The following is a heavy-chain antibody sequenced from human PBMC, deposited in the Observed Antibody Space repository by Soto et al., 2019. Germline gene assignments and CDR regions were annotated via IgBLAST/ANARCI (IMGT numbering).Heavy chain of an antibody. CDR2: INPSSGGT. J-gene: IGHJ4*02. CDR1: GYTFSNYY. CDR3: ARAPQYGSAGYYYNF. V-gene: IGHV1-46*01. Sequence: QVHLVQSGAEVKRPGVSVKVSCKASGYTFSNYYMHWVRQVPGHGLEWMGIINPSSGGTTYAQRFRGRLTVTRDTSTSTVYMELSRLRSDDTAIYFCARAPQYGSAGYYYNFWGQGTLVTVSS. D-gene: IGHD3-10*01.